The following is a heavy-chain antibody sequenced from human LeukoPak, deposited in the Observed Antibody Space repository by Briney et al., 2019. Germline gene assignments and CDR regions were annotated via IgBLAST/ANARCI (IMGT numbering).Heavy chain of an antibody. D-gene: IGHD2-2*01. CDR1: GYSISSGYY. J-gene: IGHJ3*02. V-gene: IGHV4-38-2*02. CDR2: IYHSGST. CDR3: AREDIVVVPAARGDAFDI. Sequence: PPETLSLTSAVSGYSISSGYYWGWLRQPPGKGLERIGSIYHSGSTYYNPSLKSRVTISVDTSKNQFSLKLSSVTAADTAVYYCAREDIVVVPAARGDAFDIWGQGTMVTVSS.